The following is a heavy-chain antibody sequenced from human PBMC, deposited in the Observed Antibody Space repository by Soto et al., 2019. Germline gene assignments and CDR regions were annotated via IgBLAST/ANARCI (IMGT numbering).Heavy chain of an antibody. J-gene: IGHJ4*02. CDR1: GYTFTSYG. V-gene: IGHV1-18*01. CDR3: ALFKSGYYSYYFDY. D-gene: IGHD3-3*01. Sequence: ASVKVSCKASGYTFTSYGISWVRQAPGQGLEWMGWISAYNGNTNYAQKLQGRVTMTTDTSTSTAYMELRSLRSDDTAVYYCALFKSGYYSYYFDYWGQGTLVTVSS. CDR2: ISAYNGNT.